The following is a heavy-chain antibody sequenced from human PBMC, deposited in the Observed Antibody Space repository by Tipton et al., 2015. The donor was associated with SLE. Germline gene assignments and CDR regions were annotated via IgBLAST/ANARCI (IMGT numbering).Heavy chain of an antibody. CDR3: ARDGRGDYPKGVMDV. CDR2: ISSTSSYT. CDR1: GFTLSVFS. Sequence: SLRLSCVAPGFTLSVFSMNWVRQAPGKGLEWVSFISSTSSYTFYADSVKGRFTISRDNAKNSLFLQMNSLRAEDTAVYYCARDGRGDYPKGVMDVWGKGTTVTVSS. D-gene: IGHD4-17*01. J-gene: IGHJ6*04. V-gene: IGHV3-21*01.